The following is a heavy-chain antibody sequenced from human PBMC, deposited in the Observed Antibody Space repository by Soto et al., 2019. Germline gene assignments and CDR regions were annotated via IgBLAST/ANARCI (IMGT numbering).Heavy chain of an antibody. V-gene: IGHV4-34*01. D-gene: IGHD3-10*01. CDR2: INHSGST. CDR1: GGSFSGYY. Sequence: QVQLQQWGAGLLKPSETLSLTCAVYGGSFSGYYWSWIRQPPGKGLEWIGEINHSGSTNYNPSLKGRVTISVDTSKNQFSLKLSSVTAADTAVYYCARGLRLIPRAITMVRGVPPDWGQGTLVTVSS. J-gene: IGHJ4*02. CDR3: ARGLRLIPRAITMVRGVPPD.